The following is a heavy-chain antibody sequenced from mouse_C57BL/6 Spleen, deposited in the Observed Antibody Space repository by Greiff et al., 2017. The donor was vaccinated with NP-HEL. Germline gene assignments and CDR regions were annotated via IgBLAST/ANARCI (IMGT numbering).Heavy chain of an antibody. V-gene: IGHV1-50*01. CDR1: GYTFTSYW. Sequence: QVQLQQSGAELVKPGASVRLSCKASGYTFTSYWMQWVKQRPGQGLEWIGEIDPSGSYTNYNQKFKGKATLTVDTSSSTAYMQRSSLTSEDSAVYYFARSGRESYYWGQGTTLTVAS. J-gene: IGHJ2*01. CDR2: IDPSGSYT. D-gene: IGHD4-1*01. CDR3: ARSGRESYY.